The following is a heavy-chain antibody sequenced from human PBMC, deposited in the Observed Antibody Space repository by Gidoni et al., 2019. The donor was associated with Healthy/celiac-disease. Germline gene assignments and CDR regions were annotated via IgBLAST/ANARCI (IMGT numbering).Heavy chain of an antibody. CDR1: GFTFGDYA. J-gene: IGHJ4*02. Sequence: EVQLVESGGGLVKPGRSLRLSCTASGFTFGDYAMSWFRQAPGKGLEWVGFIRSKAYGGTTEYAASVKGRFTISRDDSKSIAYLQMNSLKTEDTAVYYGTRVRGIYYDSSGYPDYWGQGTLVTVSS. V-gene: IGHV3-49*05. D-gene: IGHD3-22*01. CDR2: IRSKAYGGTT. CDR3: TRVRGIYYDSSGYPDY.